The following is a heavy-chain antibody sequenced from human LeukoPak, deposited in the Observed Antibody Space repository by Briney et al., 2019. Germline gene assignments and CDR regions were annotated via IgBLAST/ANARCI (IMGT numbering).Heavy chain of an antibody. CDR2: IRSDGGAT. D-gene: IGHD5-24*01. V-gene: IGHV3-30*02. CDR1: GFIFRSFG. J-gene: IGHJ4*02. Sequence: GGSLRLSCAPSGFIFRSFGMQWVRQAPGKGLEWVSFIRSDGGATDYAASVKGRLTVSRDNSKSTLYLQMNDLRVEDTAVYYCVKDRDGGNFYFDYWGQGVLVTVSS. CDR3: VKDRDGGNFYFDY.